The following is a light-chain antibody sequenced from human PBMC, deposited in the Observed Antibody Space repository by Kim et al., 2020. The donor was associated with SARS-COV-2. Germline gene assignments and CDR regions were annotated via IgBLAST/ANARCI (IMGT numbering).Light chain of an antibody. CDR1: NIASIN. V-gene: IGLV3-9*01. Sequence: SYELTQPPSVSVALGQTARIPCGGDNIASINVHWYQQQQGQATVPVIYSDTNRPSEIPERFSGSNSGNTATLTISRAQAGDEADSHCLVSDWNSRVFGGG. CDR3: LVSDWNSRV. J-gene: IGLJ2*01. CDR2: SDT.